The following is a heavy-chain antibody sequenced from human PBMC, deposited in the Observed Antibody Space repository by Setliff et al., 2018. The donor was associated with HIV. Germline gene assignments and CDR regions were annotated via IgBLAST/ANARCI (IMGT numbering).Heavy chain of an antibody. CDR2: IYHSGST. V-gene: IGHV4-38-2*02. Sequence: PSETLSLTCTVSGYSISSGYYWGWIRQPPGKGLEWIGNIYHSGSTYYNPSLKSRVTISVDTSKNQFSLKLTSVTAADTAVYYCARVQDDFGCFDYWGQGTLVTVSS. CDR3: ARVQDDFGCFDY. J-gene: IGHJ4*02. CDR1: GYSISSGYY. D-gene: IGHD4-17*01.